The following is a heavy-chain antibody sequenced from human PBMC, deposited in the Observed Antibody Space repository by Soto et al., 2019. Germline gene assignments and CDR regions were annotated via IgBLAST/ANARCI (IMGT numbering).Heavy chain of an antibody. CDR3: ARVGRYSGYQRAPAYYYYYYMDV. Sequence: ETLSLTCAVYGGSFSGYYWSWIRQPPGKGLEWIGEINHSGSTNYNPSLKSRVTISVDTSKNQFSLKLSSVTAADTAVYYCARVGRYSGYQRAPAYYYYYYMDVWGKGTTVTVSS. V-gene: IGHV4-34*01. CDR2: INHSGST. J-gene: IGHJ6*03. CDR1: GGSFSGYY. D-gene: IGHD5-12*01.